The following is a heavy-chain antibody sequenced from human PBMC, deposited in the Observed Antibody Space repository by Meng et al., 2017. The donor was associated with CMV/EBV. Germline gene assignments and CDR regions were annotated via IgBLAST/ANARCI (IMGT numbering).Heavy chain of an antibody. CDR3: AKVSPLINSYYFDY. Sequence: GGSLRLSCAASGFTFSNYAMSWVHQAPGKGLEWVSTISGSGGSTYYADSVKGRFTISRDISKNTLYLQMNSLRAEDTAVYYCAKVSPLINSYYFDYWGQGTLVTVSS. CDR1: GFTFSNYA. J-gene: IGHJ4*02. D-gene: IGHD4-23*01. V-gene: IGHV3-23*01. CDR2: ISGSGGST.